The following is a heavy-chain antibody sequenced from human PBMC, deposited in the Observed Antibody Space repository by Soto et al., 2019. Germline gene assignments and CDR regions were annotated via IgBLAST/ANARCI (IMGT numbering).Heavy chain of an antibody. J-gene: IGHJ5*02. CDR1: GYTFTGYY. D-gene: IGHD1-1*01. CDR3: AREGQLEDYAHWFDP. V-gene: IGHV1-2*02. CDR2: INPNSGGT. Sequence: ASVKVSCKASGYTFTGYYMHWVRQAPGQGLEWMGWINPNSGGTNYAQKFQGRVTMTRDTSISTAYMELSRLRSDDTAVYYCAREGQLEDYAHWFDPRGQGTQVTVSS.